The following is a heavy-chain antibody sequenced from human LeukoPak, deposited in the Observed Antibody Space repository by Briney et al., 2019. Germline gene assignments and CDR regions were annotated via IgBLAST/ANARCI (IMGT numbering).Heavy chain of an antibody. Sequence: GGPLRLSCAASGFTFSSYAMSWVRQAPGKGLEWVSAISGSGGSTYYADSVKGRFTISRDNSKNTLYLQMNSLRAEDTAVYYCAKYYYDSSGAYYFDYWGQGTLVTVSS. D-gene: IGHD3-22*01. CDR3: AKYYYDSSGAYYFDY. CDR1: GFTFSSYA. V-gene: IGHV3-23*01. CDR2: ISGSGGST. J-gene: IGHJ4*02.